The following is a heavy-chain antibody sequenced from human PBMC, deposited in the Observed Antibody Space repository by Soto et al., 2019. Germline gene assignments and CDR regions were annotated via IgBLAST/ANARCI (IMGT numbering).Heavy chain of an antibody. CDR1: GYTFTSYA. D-gene: IGHD3-22*01. V-gene: IGHV1-3*01. CDR3: ARGSGPMIEWH. CDR2: INAGNGNT. J-gene: IGHJ4*02. Sequence: ASVKVSCKAAGYTFTSYAMHWVRQAPGQRLEWMGWINAGNGNTKYSQKFQGRVTITRDTSASTAYMELSSLRSEDTAVYYCARGSGPMIEWHWGQGTLVTVSS.